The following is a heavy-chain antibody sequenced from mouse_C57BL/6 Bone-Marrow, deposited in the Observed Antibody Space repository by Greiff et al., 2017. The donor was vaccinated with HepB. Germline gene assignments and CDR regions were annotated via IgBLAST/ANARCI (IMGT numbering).Heavy chain of an antibody. CDR2: IGPGSGST. D-gene: IGHD1-1*01. V-gene: IGHV1-77*01. Sequence: VQLQQSGAELVKPGASVKISCKASGYTFTDYYINWVKQRPGQGLEWIGKIGPGSGSTYYNEKFKGKATLTADKSSSTAYMQLSSLTSEDSAVYFCARWRITTVVAPYAMDYWGQGTSVTVSS. J-gene: IGHJ4*01. CDR3: ARWRITTVVAPYAMDY. CDR1: GYTFTDYY.